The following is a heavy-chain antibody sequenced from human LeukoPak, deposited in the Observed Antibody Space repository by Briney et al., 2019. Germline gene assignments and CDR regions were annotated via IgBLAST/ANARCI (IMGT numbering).Heavy chain of an antibody. CDR3: ARDLRKSADYYFDY. CDR1: GFIFNNNA. J-gene: IGHJ4*02. Sequence: GKSLRLSCAASGFIFNNNAIHWVRQAPGKGLEWVAVISFDGRDKHHADSVKGRFTISSDNSKNTLYLQMSSLRVEDTAVYYCARDLRKSADYYFDYWGQGTLVTVSS. V-gene: IGHV3-30*04. CDR2: ISFDGRDK. D-gene: IGHD3/OR15-3a*01.